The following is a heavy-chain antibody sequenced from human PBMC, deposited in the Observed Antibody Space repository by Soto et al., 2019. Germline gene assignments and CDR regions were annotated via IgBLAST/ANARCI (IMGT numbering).Heavy chain of an antibody. CDR1: GGTFSSYT. CDR3: ARDSRPMSGTTGITGSGWFDP. D-gene: IGHD1-1*01. J-gene: IGHJ5*02. Sequence: ASVKVSCKASGGTFSSYTISWVRQAPGQGLEWMGRIIPILGIANYAQKFQGRVTITADKSTSTAYMELSSLRSEDTAVYYCARDSRPMSGTTGITGSGWFDPWGQGTLVTVSS. V-gene: IGHV1-69*04. CDR2: IIPILGIA.